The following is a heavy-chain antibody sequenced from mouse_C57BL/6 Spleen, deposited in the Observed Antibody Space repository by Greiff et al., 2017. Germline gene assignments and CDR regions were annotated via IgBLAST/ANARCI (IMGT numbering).Heavy chain of an antibody. J-gene: IGHJ1*03. D-gene: IGHD1-1*01. CDR3: ARWVVGEGRYFDV. CDR2: IYPGDGDT. V-gene: IGHV1-82*01. CDR1: GYAFSSSW. Sequence: QVQLQQSGPELVKPGASVKISCKASGYAFSSSWMNWVKQRPGKGLEWIGRIYPGDGDTNYNGKFKGKATLTADKSSSTAYMQLSSLTSEDSAVYFCARWVVGEGRYFDVWGTGTTVTVSS.